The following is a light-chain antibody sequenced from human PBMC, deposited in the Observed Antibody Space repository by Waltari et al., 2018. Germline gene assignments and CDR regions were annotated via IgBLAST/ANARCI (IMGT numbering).Light chain of an antibody. Sequence: QSALTQSASVSGSPGQSITIPCTGTSRAVGAHHLVPWYQQLPGRAPKLILSGVTKRPSGISDRFSGSKSGNTASLTISGLQSEDEADYYCSSYTQSRTRVFGGGTKLTVL. CDR2: GVT. CDR3: SSYTQSRTRV. CDR1: SRAVGAHHL. V-gene: IGLV2-23*02. J-gene: IGLJ3*02.